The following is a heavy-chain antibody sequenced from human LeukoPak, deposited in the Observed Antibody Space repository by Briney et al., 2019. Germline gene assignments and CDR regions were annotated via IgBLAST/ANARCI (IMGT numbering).Heavy chain of an antibody. CDR3: ARSGYSNFDY. CDR2: IYTSGST. D-gene: IGHD3-3*01. CDR1: GGSISSGSYY. V-gene: IGHV4-61*02. Sequence: SETLSLTCTVSGGSISSGSYYWSWIRQPAGKGLEWIGRIYTSGSTNYNPSLKSRVTISVDTSESQFSLKLSSVTAADTAVYYCARSGYSNFDYWGQGTLVTVSS. J-gene: IGHJ4*02.